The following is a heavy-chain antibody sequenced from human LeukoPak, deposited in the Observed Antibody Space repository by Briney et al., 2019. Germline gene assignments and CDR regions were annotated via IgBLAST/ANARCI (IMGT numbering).Heavy chain of an antibody. Sequence: PGGSLRLSCAASGFTFSGYGMHWVRQAPGKGLEWVAFVRYDSSNKYYADSVKGRFTVSRDNSKNMLYLQMNSLRAEDTAVYYCARGEYGSGSYHIDYWGQGTLVTVSS. CDR3: ARGEYGSGSYHIDY. CDR2: VRYDSSNK. D-gene: IGHD3-10*01. J-gene: IGHJ4*02. CDR1: GFTFSGYG. V-gene: IGHV3-30*02.